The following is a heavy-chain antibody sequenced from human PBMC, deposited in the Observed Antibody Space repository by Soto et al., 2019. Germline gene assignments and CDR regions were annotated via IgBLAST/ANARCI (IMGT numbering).Heavy chain of an antibody. Sequence: EVQLLESGGGLVQPGGSLRLSCAASGFTFSSYAMSWVRQAPGKGLEWVSAISGSGGSTYYADSVKGRFTISRDNSKNTLYLQMNSLRAEDTAVYYCAREKVGIAAAGTRWYYYYGMDVWGQGTTVTVSS. CDR3: AREKVGIAAAGTRWYYYYGMDV. D-gene: IGHD6-13*01. J-gene: IGHJ6*02. CDR1: GFTFSSYA. CDR2: ISGSGGST. V-gene: IGHV3-23*01.